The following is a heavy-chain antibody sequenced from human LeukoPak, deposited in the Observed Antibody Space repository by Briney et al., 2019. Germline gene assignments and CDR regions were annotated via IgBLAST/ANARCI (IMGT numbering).Heavy chain of an antibody. Sequence: GGSLRLSCEASRFSFSTYPMGWVRQAPGKGLEWVSYISSSSSTIYYADSVKGRFTISRDNAKNSLYLQMNSLRAEDTAVYYCAIRTTIFGVVIISYWGQGTLVTVSS. CDR1: RFSFSTYP. CDR2: ISSSSSTI. CDR3: AIRTTIFGVVIISY. J-gene: IGHJ4*02. V-gene: IGHV3-48*01. D-gene: IGHD3-3*01.